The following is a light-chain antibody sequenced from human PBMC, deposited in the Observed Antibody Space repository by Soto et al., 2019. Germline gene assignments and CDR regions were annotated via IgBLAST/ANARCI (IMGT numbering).Light chain of an antibody. J-gene: IGLJ1*01. Sequence: QSALTQPPSASGSPGQSVTIYCTGTSSDVGGYQYVSWYQQYPGKAPKLMIYAVNKRPSGVPDRFSGSRSGNTASLTVSGLQAEDEADYYCSSYAGSNNYVFGTGTKLTVL. CDR1: SSDVGGYQY. CDR2: AVN. V-gene: IGLV2-8*01. CDR3: SSYAGSNNYV.